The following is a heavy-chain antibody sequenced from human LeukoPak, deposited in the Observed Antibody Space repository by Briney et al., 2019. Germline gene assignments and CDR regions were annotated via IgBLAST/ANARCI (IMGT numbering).Heavy chain of an antibody. V-gene: IGHV3-48*04. CDR1: GFTFSGYW. D-gene: IGHD4-23*01. Sequence: GGSLRLSCAASGFTFSGYWMHWVRQAPGKGLEWVSYISSSGSTIYYADSVKGRFTISRDNAKNSLYLQMNSLRAEDTAVYYCARDYGGSSPFDYWGQGTLVTVSS. J-gene: IGHJ4*02. CDR3: ARDYGGSSPFDY. CDR2: ISSSGSTI.